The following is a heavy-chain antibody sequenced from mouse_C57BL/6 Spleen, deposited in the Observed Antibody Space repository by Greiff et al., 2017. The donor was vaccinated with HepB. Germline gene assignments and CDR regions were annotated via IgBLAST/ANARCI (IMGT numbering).Heavy chain of an antibody. CDR1: GFTFSSYT. CDR3: ARRAYSNYSYWYFDV. Sequence: EVKLVESGGGLVKPGGSLKLSCAASGFTFSSYTMSWVRQTPEKRLEWVATISGGGGNTYYPDSVKGRFTISRDNAKNTLYLQMSSLRSEDTALYYCARRAYSNYSYWYFDVWGTVTTVTVSS. J-gene: IGHJ1*03. D-gene: IGHD2-5*01. CDR2: ISGGGGNT. V-gene: IGHV5-9*01.